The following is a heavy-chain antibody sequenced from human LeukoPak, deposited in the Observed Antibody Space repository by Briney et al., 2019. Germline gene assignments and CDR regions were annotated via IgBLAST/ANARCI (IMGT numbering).Heavy chain of an antibody. V-gene: IGHV4-39*01. CDR3: ARHDSSVDYADY. CDR1: GGSISSSSYH. J-gene: IGHJ4*02. Sequence: SETLSLTCSVSGGSISSSSYHWDWIRQPPGQGLEWIGGIYSSGSTSYNPSLKSRVTMSVDTSKNQFSLKLSSVTAADTAMYYCARHDSSVDYADYWGQGTLVTVSS. CDR2: IYSSGST. D-gene: IGHD3-22*01.